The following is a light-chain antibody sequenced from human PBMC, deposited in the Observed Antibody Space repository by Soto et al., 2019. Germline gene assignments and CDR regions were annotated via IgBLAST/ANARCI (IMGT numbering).Light chain of an antibody. Sequence: QSALTQPPSASGSPGQSVAISCTGTTGDIGNYNFVSWYQQHPGKGPKLLIFEVNKRPSGVPDRFSGSKSGNTASLTVSGLHAEDEADYYCSSHGGNSPYVFGTGTKVTVL. V-gene: IGLV2-8*01. J-gene: IGLJ1*01. CDR3: SSHGGNSPYV. CDR2: EVN. CDR1: TGDIGNYNF.